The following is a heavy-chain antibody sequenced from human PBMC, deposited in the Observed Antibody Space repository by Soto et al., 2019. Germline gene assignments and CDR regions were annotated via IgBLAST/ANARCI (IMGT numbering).Heavy chain of an antibody. CDR2: MNPNSGNT. J-gene: IGHJ6*02. Sequence: QVQLVQSGAEVKKPGASVKVSCKASGYTFTSYDINWVRQATGQGLEWMGWMNPNSGNTGYAQKLQGRCTMTRNTSISTAYMELSSLRSEDTAVYYCARRGYSSSWYYYYYYGMDVWGQGTTVTVSS. V-gene: IGHV1-8*01. D-gene: IGHD6-13*01. CDR3: ARRGYSSSWYYYYYYGMDV. CDR1: GYTFTSYD.